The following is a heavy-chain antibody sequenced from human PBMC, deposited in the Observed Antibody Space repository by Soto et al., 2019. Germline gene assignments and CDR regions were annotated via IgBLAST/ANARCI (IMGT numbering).Heavy chain of an antibody. CDR2: INHGGST. J-gene: IGHJ5*02. Sequence: PSETLSLTCAVYGGSFSDYYVNWIRQPPGKGLEWIGEINHGGSTNYDPSLKSRVAISVDTSKNQFSLKLSSVTAADTAVYYCARKIDYGDYLNWFDPWGQGTLVTVSS. D-gene: IGHD4-17*01. CDR3: ARKIDYGDYLNWFDP. V-gene: IGHV4-34*01. CDR1: GGSFSDYY.